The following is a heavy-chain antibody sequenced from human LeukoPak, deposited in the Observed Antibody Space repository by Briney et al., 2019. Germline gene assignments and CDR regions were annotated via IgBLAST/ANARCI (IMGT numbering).Heavy chain of an antibody. CDR3: ARAGYGDYCDY. V-gene: IGHV3-33*01. J-gene: IGHJ4*02. CDR2: IWYDGSNK. Sequence: GSLRLSCAASGFTFSSYGMHWVRQAPGKGLEWVAVIWYDGSNKYYADSVKGRFTISRDNSKNTLYPQMNSLRAEDTAVYYCARAGYGDYCDYWGQGTLVTVSS. D-gene: IGHD4-17*01. CDR1: GFTFSSYG.